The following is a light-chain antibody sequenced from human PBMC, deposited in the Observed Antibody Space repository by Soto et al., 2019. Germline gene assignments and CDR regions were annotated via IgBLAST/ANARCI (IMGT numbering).Light chain of an antibody. CDR1: QSVSSTN. J-gene: IGKJ4*01. CDR3: QQYRISPLLK. Sequence: EIMLTQSPGTLSLSPGERATLSCRASQSVSSTNLAWYQQKPGQAPRLLIYGASSRATGIPDRFSGSGSGTDFTLTISRLEPEDFVVDYCQQYRISPLLKFGGGTKVEIK. V-gene: IGKV3-20*01. CDR2: GAS.